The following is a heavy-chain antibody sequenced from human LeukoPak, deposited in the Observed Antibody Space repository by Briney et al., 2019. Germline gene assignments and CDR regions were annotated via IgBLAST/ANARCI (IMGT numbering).Heavy chain of an antibody. J-gene: IGHJ4*01. D-gene: IGHD3-16*02. CDR1: GFVFSSYT. CDR2: ISGSGGST. CDR3: AKESRGDDARAYWWTYRLPLDY. Sequence: GGSLRLSCAASGFVFSSYTMSWVRQAPGKGLEWVSGISGSGGSTYYADSVRGRFTISRDNSKNTLYLQMNSLRAEDTALYFCAKESRGDDARAYWWTYRLPLDYWGHGTLVTVSS. V-gene: IGHV3-23*01.